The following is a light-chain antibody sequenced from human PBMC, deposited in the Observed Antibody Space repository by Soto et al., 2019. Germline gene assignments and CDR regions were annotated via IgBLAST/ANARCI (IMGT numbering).Light chain of an antibody. CDR1: QSISSW. CDR2: DAS. J-gene: IGKJ1*01. Sequence: DIQMTQSPSTLSASVGDRVTITCRASQSISSWLAWYQQKPGKAPKLLIYDASSLESGVPSRFSGRGSGTEFTLTISSLQPDDFATYYCQQYNSYWTFGQWSKVDI. V-gene: IGKV1-5*01. CDR3: QQYNSYWT.